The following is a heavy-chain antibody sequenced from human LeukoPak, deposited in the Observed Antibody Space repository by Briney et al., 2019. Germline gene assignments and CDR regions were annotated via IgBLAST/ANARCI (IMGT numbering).Heavy chain of an antibody. CDR1: GSTFSNYS. J-gene: IGHJ4*02. Sequence: PGGSLRLSCVGSGSTFSNYSFNWVRQAPGKGLEWVSSISKGSGYIYQTDSVKGRFTISRDNAKNSLFLEMNSLRVEDTAVYYCVRDMGRESIFDYWGQGTLVTVSS. CDR3: VRDMGRESIFDY. V-gene: IGHV3-21*01. CDR2: ISKGSGYI. D-gene: IGHD3-10*01.